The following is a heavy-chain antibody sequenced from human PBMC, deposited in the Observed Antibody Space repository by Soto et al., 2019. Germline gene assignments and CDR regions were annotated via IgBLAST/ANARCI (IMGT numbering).Heavy chain of an antibody. CDR1: GFTFSSYA. D-gene: IGHD3-16*02. CDR2: ISYDGSNK. Sequence: PGGSLRLSCAASGFTFSSYAMHWVRQAPGKGLEWVAVISYDGSNKYYADSVKGRFTISRDSSKNTVFLQMDSLRADDTAVYYCAKGYTRWLESLLHYWGQGTLVTVSS. CDR3: AKGYTRWLESLLHY. V-gene: IGHV3-30-3*01. J-gene: IGHJ4*02.